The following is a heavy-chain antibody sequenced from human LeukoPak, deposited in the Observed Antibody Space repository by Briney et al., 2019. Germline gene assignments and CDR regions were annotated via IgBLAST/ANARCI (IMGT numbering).Heavy chain of an antibody. Sequence: GASVKVSCKASGYTFTGYYMHWVRQAPGQGLEWMGWINPNSGVTKYAQKFQGRVTMTRDTSISTTYMELSSLGSDDTAVYYCARVSTVAATFDYWGQGTLDTVSS. J-gene: IGHJ4*02. CDR2: INPNSGVT. D-gene: IGHD2-15*01. CDR3: ARVSTVAATFDY. V-gene: IGHV1-2*02. CDR1: GYTFTGYY.